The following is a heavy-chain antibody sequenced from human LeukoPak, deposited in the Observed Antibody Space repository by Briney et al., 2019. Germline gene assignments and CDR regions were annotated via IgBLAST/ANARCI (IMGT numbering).Heavy chain of an antibody. CDR3: ARSLGGLYNWFDP. D-gene: IGHD3-16*01. J-gene: IGHJ5*02. V-gene: IGHV1-2*06. Sequence: ASVKVSCKASGYTFTGYYMHWVRQAPGQGLEWMGRINPNSGGTNYAQKFQGRVTMTRDTSISTAYMELSRLRSDDTAVYYCARSLGGLYNWFDPWGQGTLVTVSS. CDR2: INPNSGGT. CDR1: GYTFTGYY.